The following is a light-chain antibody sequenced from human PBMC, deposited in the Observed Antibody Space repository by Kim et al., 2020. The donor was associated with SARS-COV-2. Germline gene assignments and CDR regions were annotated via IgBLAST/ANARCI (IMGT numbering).Light chain of an antibody. CDR1: NDVTSDL. V-gene: IGKV3-20*01. CDR2: AAS. Sequence: GGNGTLSCSARNDVTSDLFGWYQQQPGQAPRLLIYAASNRASGTPESFTSSGSGTDFTLTITRLEPEDLADYYCHQYGSSPQTFGPGTKVDIK. J-gene: IGKJ3*01. CDR3: HQYGSSPQT.